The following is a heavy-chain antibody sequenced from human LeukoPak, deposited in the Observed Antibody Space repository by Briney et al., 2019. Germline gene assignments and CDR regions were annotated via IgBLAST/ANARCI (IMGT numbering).Heavy chain of an antibody. CDR1: GFTFNVYD. J-gene: IGHJ4*02. CDR3: AKDSPSRTATTEVPVDY. Sequence: PGGSLRLSCAASGFTFNVYDMNWVRQAPGKGLEWLSYISSSGTNIHYADSVKGRFTISRDSAKKSLYLQMNSLRVDDTAPYYCAKDSPSRTATTEVPVDYWGRGTLVTVSS. CDR2: ISSSGTNI. D-gene: IGHD1/OR15-1a*01. V-gene: IGHV3-48*03.